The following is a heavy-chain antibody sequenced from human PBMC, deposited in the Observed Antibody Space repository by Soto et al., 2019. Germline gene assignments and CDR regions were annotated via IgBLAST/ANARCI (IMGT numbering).Heavy chain of an antibody. CDR3: GRGRSGQLVVFY. CDR2: IGPASGDT. J-gene: IGHJ4*02. Sequence: ASVKVSCKASGYTFTGHYIHCVRLAPGQGPEWMGEIGPASGDTRYAQKFQGRVTMTRDTSITTVYMELNNLSPDDTAVYYCGRGRSGQLVVFYWGQGTPVTVSS. CDR1: GYTFTGHY. D-gene: IGHD3-10*01. V-gene: IGHV1-2*02.